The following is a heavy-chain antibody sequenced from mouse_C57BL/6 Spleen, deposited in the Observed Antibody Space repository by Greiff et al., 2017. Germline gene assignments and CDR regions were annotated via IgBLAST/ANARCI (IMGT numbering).Heavy chain of an antibody. J-gene: IGHJ1*03. CDR3: ASAGSSYGYFDV. CDR2: IYPGSGST. Sequence: QVQLQQPGAELVKPGASVKMSCKASGYTFTSYWITWVKQRPGQGLEWIGDIYPGSGSTNYNEKFKSKATLTVDTSSSTAYMQLSSLTSEDSAVYYCASAGSSYGYFDVWGTGTTVTVSS. V-gene: IGHV1-55*01. CDR1: GYTFTSYW. D-gene: IGHD1-1*01.